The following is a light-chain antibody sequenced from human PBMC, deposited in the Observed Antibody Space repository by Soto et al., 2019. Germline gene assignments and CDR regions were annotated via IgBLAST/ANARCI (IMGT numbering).Light chain of an antibody. CDR1: QNIDNY. CDR2: AAS. Sequence: DIQMTQSPSSLSASVADRVTITCRASQNIDNYLNWYQQKPGKAPTLLIFAASSLQSGVPSRFSGSGSGTDFTLTISSLQPGDFATYYCQQSYSTPYTFGQGTNLEIK. J-gene: IGKJ2*01. CDR3: QQSYSTPYT. V-gene: IGKV1-39*01.